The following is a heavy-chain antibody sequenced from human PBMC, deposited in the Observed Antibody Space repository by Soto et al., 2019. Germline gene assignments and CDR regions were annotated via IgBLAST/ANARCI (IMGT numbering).Heavy chain of an antibody. CDR2: IYYSGST. V-gene: IGHV4-39*01. CDR1: GGSISSSSYY. J-gene: IGHJ1*01. Sequence: SETLSLTCTVSGGSISSSSYYWGWIRQPPGKGLEWIGSIYYSGSTYYNPSLKSRVTISVDTSKNQFSLKLSSVTAADTAVYYCARLGEGEYFQHWGQGTLVTVSS. CDR3: ARLGEGEYFQH.